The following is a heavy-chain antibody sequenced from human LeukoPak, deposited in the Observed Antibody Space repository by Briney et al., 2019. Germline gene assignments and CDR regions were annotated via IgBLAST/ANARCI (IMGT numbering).Heavy chain of an antibody. V-gene: IGHV3-53*01. CDR3: ASTKTKQQLVFDY. Sequence: GGSLRLSCAASGFTVSSNYMSWVRQAPGKGLEWVSVIYSGGSTYYADSVKGRFTISRGNSKNTLYLQMNSLRAEDTAVYYCASTKTKQQLVFDYWGQGTLVTVSS. CDR2: IYSGGST. CDR1: GFTVSSNY. D-gene: IGHD6-13*01. J-gene: IGHJ4*02.